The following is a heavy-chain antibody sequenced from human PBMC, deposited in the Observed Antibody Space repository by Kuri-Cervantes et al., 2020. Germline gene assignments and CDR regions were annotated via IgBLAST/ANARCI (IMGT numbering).Heavy chain of an antibody. CDR1: GYTFTSYD. CDR3: ARGAGAMVRGVIPWYFDL. CDR2: MNPNSGNT. D-gene: IGHD3-10*01. V-gene: IGHV1-8*01. Sequence: ASVKVSCKASGYTFTSYDINWVRQATGQGLEWMGWMNPNSGNTGYAQKFQGRVTMTRNTSISTAYMELSRLRSDDTAVYYCARGAGAMVRGVIPWYFDLWGRGTLVTVSS. J-gene: IGHJ2*01.